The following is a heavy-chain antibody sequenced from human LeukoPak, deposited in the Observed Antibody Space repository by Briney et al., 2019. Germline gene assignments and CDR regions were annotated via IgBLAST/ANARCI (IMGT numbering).Heavy chain of an antibody. CDR1: GGSVSSGSYY. J-gene: IGHJ5*02. CDR3: ASTMVVAATRSFDP. D-gene: IGHD2-15*01. V-gene: IGHV4-61*01. Sequence: SETLSLTCTVSGGSVSSGSYYWSWIRQPPGKGLEWIGYIYYSGSTNYNPSLKSRVTISVDTSKNQFSLKLSSVTAADTAVYYCASTMVVAATRSFDPWGQGTLVTVSS. CDR2: IYYSGST.